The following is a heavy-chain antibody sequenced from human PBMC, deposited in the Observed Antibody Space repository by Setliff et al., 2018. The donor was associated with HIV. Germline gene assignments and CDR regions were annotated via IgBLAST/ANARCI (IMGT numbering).Heavy chain of an antibody. J-gene: IGHJ3*02. D-gene: IGHD1-26*01. V-gene: IGHV4-61*09. CDR3: ARYGHGVGATALDAFDI. CDR2: IYTTGTT. Sequence: SETLSLTCNVSGVSISSSLYYWSWIRQPAGMGLQWVGHIYTTGTTDYSPSVKSRASISVDTSKNQFSLKVSSVTAADTAVYYCARYGHGVGATALDAFDIWGQGTMVTVSS. CDR1: GVSISSSLYY.